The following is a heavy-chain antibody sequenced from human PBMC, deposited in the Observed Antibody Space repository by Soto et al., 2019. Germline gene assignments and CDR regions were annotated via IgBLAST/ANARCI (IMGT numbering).Heavy chain of an antibody. CDR1: GGSISSYY. Sequence: PSETLSLTCTVSGGSISSYYWSWIRQPPGKGLEWIGYIYYSGSTNYNPSLKNRVTISVDTSKNQFSLKLSSVTAADTAVYYCARQPHAMDPFSHWGQGTLVTVSS. CDR3: ARQPHAMDPFSH. J-gene: IGHJ4*02. D-gene: IGHD2-2*03. CDR2: IYYSGST. V-gene: IGHV4-59*08.